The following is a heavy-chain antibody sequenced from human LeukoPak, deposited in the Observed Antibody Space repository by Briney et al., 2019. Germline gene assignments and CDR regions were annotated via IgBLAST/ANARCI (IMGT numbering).Heavy chain of an antibody. CDR2: ISGSGGST. Sequence: GGSLRLSCAASGFTFSSYGMSWVRQAPGKGLEWVSAISGSGGSTYYADSVKGRFTISRDNSKNTLYLQMNSLRAEDTAVYYCAKGYSYDTLTGYLYYFDYWGQGTLVTVSS. D-gene: IGHD3-9*01. CDR1: GFTFSSYG. CDR3: AKGYSYDTLTGYLYYFDY. V-gene: IGHV3-23*01. J-gene: IGHJ4*02.